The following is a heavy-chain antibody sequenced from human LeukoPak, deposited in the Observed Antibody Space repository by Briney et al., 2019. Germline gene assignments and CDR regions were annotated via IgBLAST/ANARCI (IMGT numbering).Heavy chain of an antibody. Sequence: GGSLRLSCAASGFTFSSYWMHWVRQARGKGLVWVSRINSDGSSTSYADSVKGRFTISRDNAKNTLSLQLNSLRAEDTAVYYCARAGWGNWCDPWGQGTLVTVSS. V-gene: IGHV3-74*01. J-gene: IGHJ5*02. CDR3: ARAGWGNWCDP. CDR1: GFTFSSYW. D-gene: IGHD3-16*01. CDR2: INSDGSST.